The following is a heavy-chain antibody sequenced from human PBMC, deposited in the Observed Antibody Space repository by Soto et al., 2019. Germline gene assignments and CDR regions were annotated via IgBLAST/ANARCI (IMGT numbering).Heavy chain of an antibody. CDR3: ARGYCSSTSCYYYYGMDV. V-gene: IGHV1-69*01. J-gene: IGHJ6*02. D-gene: IGHD2-2*01. CDR1: GGTFSSYA. CDR2: IIPIFGTA. Sequence: QVQLVQSGAEVKKPGSSVKVSCKASGGTFSSYAISWVRQAPGQGLEWMGGIIPIFGTANYAQKFQGRVTITAEECKSTDYMELSSMRSEDTAVYYCARGYCSSTSCYYYYGMDVWGQGSTVTVSS.